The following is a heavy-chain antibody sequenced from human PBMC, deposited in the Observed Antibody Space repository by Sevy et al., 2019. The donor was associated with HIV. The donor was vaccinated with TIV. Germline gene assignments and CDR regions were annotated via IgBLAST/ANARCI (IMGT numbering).Heavy chain of an antibody. J-gene: IGHJ4*02. D-gene: IGHD3-22*01. V-gene: IGHV3-21*01. CDR3: ASGSLDSTGYPFDY. CDR1: GFTFSIYT. Sequence: GGSLRLSCAASGFTFSIYTMNWVRQAPGKGLEWVSSISSSSTYIYYADSVRGRFTISRDNAKNSLYLQMHSLRAEDTAVYYCASGSLDSTGYPFDYWGQGTLVTVSP. CDR2: ISSSSTYI.